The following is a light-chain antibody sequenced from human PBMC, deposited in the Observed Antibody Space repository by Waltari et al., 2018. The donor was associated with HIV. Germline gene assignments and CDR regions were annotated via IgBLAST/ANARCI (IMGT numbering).Light chain of an antibody. CDR3: GTWDSSLSLYV. CDR1: NSNLGTNF. V-gene: IGLV1-51*01. CDR2: DNE. Sequence: QSLLTQPPSVSAAPGQKVTISCSGDNSNLGTNFVPWYQQVPGRAPRLLIYDNEKRPSGISDRFSASKAGVSATLGIAGLQIVDEADYYCGTWDSSLSLYVFGPGTTVAVL. J-gene: IGLJ1*01.